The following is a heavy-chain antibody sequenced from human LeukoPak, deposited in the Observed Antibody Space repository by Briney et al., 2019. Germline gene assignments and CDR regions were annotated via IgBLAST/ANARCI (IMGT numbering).Heavy chain of an antibody. D-gene: IGHD1-26*01. J-gene: IGHJ4*02. V-gene: IGHV3-30-3*01. CDR3: ARASPLVGSLDY. Sequence: PGGSLRLSCAASGFTFSSYAMHWVRQAPGKGLEWVAVISYDGSNKYYADSVKGRFTISRDNSKNTLYQQMNSLRAEDTAVYYCARASPLVGSLDYWGQGTLVTVSS. CDR2: ISYDGSNK. CDR1: GFTFSSYA.